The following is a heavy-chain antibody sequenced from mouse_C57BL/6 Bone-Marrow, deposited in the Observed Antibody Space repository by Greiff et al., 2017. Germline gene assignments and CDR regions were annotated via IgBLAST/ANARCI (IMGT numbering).Heavy chain of an antibody. V-gene: IGHV1-39*01. CDR3: ARGYDYDYAMDY. Sequence: EVKLVESGPELVKPGASVKISCKASGYSFTDYNMNWVKQSNGKSLEWIGVINPNYGTTSYNQKFKGKATLTVDQSSSTAYMQLKSLTSEDSAVYYCARGYDYDYAMDYWGQGTSVTVSS. D-gene: IGHD2-4*01. CDR1: GYSFTDYN. J-gene: IGHJ4*01. CDR2: INPNYGTT.